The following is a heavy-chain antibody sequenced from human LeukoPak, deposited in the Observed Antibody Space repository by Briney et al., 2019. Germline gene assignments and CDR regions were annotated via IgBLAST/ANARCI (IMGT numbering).Heavy chain of an antibody. Sequence: ASVKVSCKASGYTFTSYDITWVRQAPGQGLEWMGWISVYNDNTNYAQKLQGRVTMTTDTSTSTAYMELRSLRSDDTAVYYCARPRDSSSRLYGMDVWGHGTTVTASS. D-gene: IGHD6-13*01. CDR1: GYTFTSYD. CDR3: ARPRDSSSRLYGMDV. J-gene: IGHJ6*02. V-gene: IGHV1-18*01. CDR2: ISVYNDNT.